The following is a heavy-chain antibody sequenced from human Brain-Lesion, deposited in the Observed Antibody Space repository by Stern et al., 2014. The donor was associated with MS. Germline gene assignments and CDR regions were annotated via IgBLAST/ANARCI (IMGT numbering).Heavy chain of an antibody. J-gene: IGHJ5*02. V-gene: IGHV4-31*03. D-gene: IGHD3-16*01. CDR3: ARVGVYVQTGWFDP. CDR2: IHYSGST. CDR1: GGFISSGGYY. Sequence: VQLLESGPGLVKPSQTLSLTCTVSGGFISSGGYYWSWIRQHPGKGLEWIGYIHYSGSTYCNSALNSRVTISRDTSKNQFSLNLNSVTAADTAVYYCARVGVYVQTGWFDPWGQGALVTVSS.